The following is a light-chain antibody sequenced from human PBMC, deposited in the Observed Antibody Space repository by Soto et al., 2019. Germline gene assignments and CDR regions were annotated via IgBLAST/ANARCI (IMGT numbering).Light chain of an antibody. J-gene: IGKJ4*01. CDR3: QQYNEWPLA. Sequence: ETVVTQSPATLSASPGDRSTLSCRASQNVVTNVAWYQQNPGQAPRLLIHDTSTRATGVPDRFSGRGDGTEFALTISRLQSEDLAVYYCQQYNEWPLAFXGGTKVDI. CDR2: DTS. CDR1: QNVVTN. V-gene: IGKV3-15*01.